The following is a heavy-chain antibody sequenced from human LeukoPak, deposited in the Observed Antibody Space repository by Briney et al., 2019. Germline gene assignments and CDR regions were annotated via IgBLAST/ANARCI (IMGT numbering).Heavy chain of an antibody. CDR3: ARSGTTSYYYYMDV. V-gene: IGHV1-18*01. Sequence: ASVKVSCKASGYTFTSFGINWVRQAPGQGLEWMGRISAYNGNTDYAQKFQGRVIMTTDASTSTAYMEVRSLRSDDTAVYYCARSGTTSYYYYMDVWGKGTTVTVSS. J-gene: IGHJ6*03. CDR1: GYTFTSFG. D-gene: IGHD1-1*01. CDR2: ISAYNGNT.